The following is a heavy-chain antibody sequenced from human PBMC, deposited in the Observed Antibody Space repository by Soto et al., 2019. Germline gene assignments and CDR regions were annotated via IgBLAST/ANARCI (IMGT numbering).Heavy chain of an antibody. CDR1: GFSFNTYA. J-gene: IGHJ3*01. V-gene: IGHV3-23*01. CDR2: IGGGGTDT. D-gene: IGHD3-10*01. CDR3: VKDRMSYNSVWDPFDV. Sequence: GGSLRLSCAASGFSFNTYAMSWGRHAPGKGLEWVSGIGGGGTDTNYADSVTGRFTISRDDSKSTLFLQMYSLRVEDTAVYYCVKDRMSYNSVWDPFDVWGQGTLVT.